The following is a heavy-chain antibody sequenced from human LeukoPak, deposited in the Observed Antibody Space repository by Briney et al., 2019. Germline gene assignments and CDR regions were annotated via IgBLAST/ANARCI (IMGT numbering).Heavy chain of an antibody. J-gene: IGHJ6*04. CDR2: IYYSGST. V-gene: IGHV4-39*02. CDR3: ARDSGTTDV. Sequence: PSETLSLTCTVSGGSISSSSYYWGWIRQPPGKGLEWIGSIYYSGSTYYNPSLKSRVTISVDTSKNQFSLKLSSVTAADTAVYYCARDSGTTDVWGKGTTVTVSS. D-gene: IGHD1-14*01. CDR1: GGSISSSSYY.